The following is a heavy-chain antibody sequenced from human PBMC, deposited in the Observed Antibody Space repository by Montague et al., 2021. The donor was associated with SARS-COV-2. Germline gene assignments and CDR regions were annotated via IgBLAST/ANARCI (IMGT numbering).Heavy chain of an antibody. V-gene: IGHV3-23*01. CDR1: GFTFRRHG. D-gene: IGHD6-13*01. J-gene: IGHJ4*02. Sequence: SLRLSCAASGFTFRRHGMSWVRQAPGKGLEWIAGISGSGESTFYADSMKGRFTISRDNSKNTLYLQTNSLRVEDSAVYFCAKDRGDISSWLDYWGQGTLVTVSS. CDR2: ISGSGEST. CDR3: AKDRGDISSWLDY.